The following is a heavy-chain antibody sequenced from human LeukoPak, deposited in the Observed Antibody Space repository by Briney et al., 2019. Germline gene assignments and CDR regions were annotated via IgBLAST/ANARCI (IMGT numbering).Heavy chain of an antibody. CDR2: INPNSGGT. V-gene: IGHV1-2*02. Sequence: ASVKVSCKASGYTFTGYYMHWVRQAPGQGLEWMGWINPNSGGTNYAQKFQGRVTMTRDTSISTAYMELSRLRSDDTAVYYCARYGDSNLIRYCSGGSCYWFDPWGQGTLVTVSS. D-gene: IGHD2-15*01. CDR3: ARYGDSNLIRYCSGGSCYWFDP. J-gene: IGHJ5*02. CDR1: GYTFTGYY.